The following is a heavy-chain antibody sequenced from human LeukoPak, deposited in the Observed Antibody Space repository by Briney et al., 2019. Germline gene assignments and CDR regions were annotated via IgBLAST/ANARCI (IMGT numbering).Heavy chain of an antibody. CDR3: ARARLGSTTSFYFDH. Sequence: GGSLRLSCSASGFTFSSFDMHWVRQAPGRGLEWMTFIRYDGNSKYYAGSVQGRFTLSRDNSKNTLYLQLDSLRGDDTAVYYCARARLGSTTSFYFDHWGQGALVTVSS. V-gene: IGHV3-30*02. D-gene: IGHD1-26*01. CDR2: IRYDGNSK. J-gene: IGHJ4*02. CDR1: GFTFSSFD.